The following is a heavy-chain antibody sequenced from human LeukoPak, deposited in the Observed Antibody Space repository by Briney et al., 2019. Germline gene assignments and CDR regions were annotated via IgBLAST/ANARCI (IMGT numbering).Heavy chain of an antibody. CDR2: IYTSGST. D-gene: IGHD3-10*01. CDR1: GGSISSYY. V-gene: IGHV4-4*07. CDR3: ASQLRDNQMYYYGSGYAFDI. Sequence: SETLSLTCTVSGGSISSYYWSWIRQPAGKGLEWIGRIYTSGSTNYNPSLTSRVTMSVDTSKNQFSLKLSSVTDADTAVYYCASQLRDNQMYYYGSGYAFDIWGQGTMVTVSS. J-gene: IGHJ3*02.